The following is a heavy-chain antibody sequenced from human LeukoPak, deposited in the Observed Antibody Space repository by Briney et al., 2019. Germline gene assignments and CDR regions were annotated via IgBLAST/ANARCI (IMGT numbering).Heavy chain of an antibody. D-gene: IGHD3-22*01. V-gene: IGHV3-30*02. CDR3: AKDLLMYHYYDSSGYSGFDY. J-gene: IGHJ4*02. CDR1: GFTFSSYG. CDR2: IRYDGSNK. Sequence: GGSLRLSCAASGFTFSSYGMHWVRQAPGKGLEWVAFIRYDGSNKYYADSVKGRFTISRDNSKNTLYLQMNSLRAEDTAVYYCAKDLLMYHYYDSSGYSGFDYWGQGTLVTVSP.